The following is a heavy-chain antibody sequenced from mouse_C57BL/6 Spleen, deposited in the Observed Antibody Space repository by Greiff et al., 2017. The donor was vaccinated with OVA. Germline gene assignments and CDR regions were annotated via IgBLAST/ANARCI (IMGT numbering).Heavy chain of an antibody. V-gene: IGHV7-3*01. J-gene: IGHJ2*01. CDR1: GFTFTDYY. Sequence: EVQGVESGGGLVQPGGSLSLSCAASGFTFTDYYMSWVRQPPGKALEWLGFIRNKANGYTTEYSASVKGRFTMSRDNSQSILYLQMNALRAEDSATYYCARLRITTVPDYFDYWGQGTTLTVSS. CDR3: ARLRITTVPDYFDY. D-gene: IGHD1-1*01. CDR2: IRNKANGYTT.